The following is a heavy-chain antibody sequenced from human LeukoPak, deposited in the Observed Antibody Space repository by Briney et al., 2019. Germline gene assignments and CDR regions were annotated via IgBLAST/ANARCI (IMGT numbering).Heavy chain of an antibody. Sequence: GGSLRLSCAASGFTFSSYGMHWVRQAPGKGLEWVAVISYDGSNIQYANSVKGRFTLSRDNDEKSLYLQMNSLRAEDTAVYYCAREYSSSSDRLDYWGQGTLVTVSS. J-gene: IGHJ4*02. CDR2: ISYDGSNI. V-gene: IGHV3-30*03. CDR3: AREYSSSSDRLDY. CDR1: GFTFSSYG. D-gene: IGHD6-6*01.